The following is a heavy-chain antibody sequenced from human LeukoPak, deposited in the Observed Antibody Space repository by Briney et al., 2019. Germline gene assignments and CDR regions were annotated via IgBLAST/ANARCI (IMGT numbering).Heavy chain of an antibody. J-gene: IGHJ4*02. D-gene: IGHD3-10*01. CDR1: GFTFSNYW. Sequence: GGSLRLSCAASGFTFSNYWMTWVRQAPGKGLEWVGVITYDGDTRYFEDSVKGRFTISRDTSKSTLYLQMNSLGAEDTAVYYCVKEQGSGYYRTADYWGLGAQVTVSS. CDR3: VKEQGSGYYRTADY. CDR2: ITYDGDTR. V-gene: IGHV3-30*18.